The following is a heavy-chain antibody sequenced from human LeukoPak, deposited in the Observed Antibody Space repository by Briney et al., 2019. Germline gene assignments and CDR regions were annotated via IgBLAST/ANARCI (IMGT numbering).Heavy chain of an antibody. V-gene: IGHV3-23*01. D-gene: IGHD3-16*01. CDR1: XFTFSSYA. Sequence: SLRLXXAASXFTFSSYAMNWVRQARGKGREWVSVISGSGDSTYYADCVKGRFTISRDNSQNTLYLQMNSLRAEDTAVYYCARGLGVSWFDPWGQGTLVTVSS. J-gene: IGHJ5*02. CDR3: ARGLGVSWFDP. CDR2: ISGSGDST.